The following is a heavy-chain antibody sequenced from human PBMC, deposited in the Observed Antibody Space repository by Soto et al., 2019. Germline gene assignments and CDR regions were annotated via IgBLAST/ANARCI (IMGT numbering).Heavy chain of an antibody. J-gene: IGHJ4*02. D-gene: IGHD5-12*01. V-gene: IGHV4-59*08. CDR1: GGSINNYY. CDR3: ARHGIRGYHSSFLDY. CDR2: IYYTGST. Sequence: QVQLQESGPGLVKPSETLSLTCTVSGGSINNYYWSWIRQPPGKGLEWIGYIYYTGSTDYNPSLKSRVTISVDTSNNQFSLRLTSVTAADTAVYYCARHGIRGYHSSFLDYWGQGTLVTVSS.